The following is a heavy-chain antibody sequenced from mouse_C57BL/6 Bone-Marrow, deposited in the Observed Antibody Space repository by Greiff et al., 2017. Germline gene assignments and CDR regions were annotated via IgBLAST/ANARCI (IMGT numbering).Heavy chain of an antibody. CDR3: ARWFLGV. V-gene: IGHV1-81*01. D-gene: IGHD2-2*01. J-gene: IGHJ1*03. CDR1: GYTFTSYG. Sequence: QVQLQQSGAELARPGASVKLSCKASGYTFTSYGISWVKQRTGQGLEWIGEIYPGSGNTYYNEKFKGKATLTADKSSSTAYMELRSLTSVDSAVYCCARWFLGVWGTGTTVTVSS. CDR2: IYPGSGNT.